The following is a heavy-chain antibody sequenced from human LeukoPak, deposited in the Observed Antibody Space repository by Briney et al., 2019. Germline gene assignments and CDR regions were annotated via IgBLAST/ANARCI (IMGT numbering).Heavy chain of an antibody. CDR1: GGSFSGYY. V-gene: IGHV4-34*01. Sequence: SETLSLTCAVYGGSFSGYYWSWIRQPPGKGLEWIVEINHSGSTNYNPSLKSRVTISVDTSKNQFSLKLSSVTAADTAVYYCASVGHYDILTGSFVSRDFDYWGQGTLVTVSS. CDR2: INHSGST. CDR3: ASVGHYDILTGSFVSRDFDY. J-gene: IGHJ4*02. D-gene: IGHD3-9*01.